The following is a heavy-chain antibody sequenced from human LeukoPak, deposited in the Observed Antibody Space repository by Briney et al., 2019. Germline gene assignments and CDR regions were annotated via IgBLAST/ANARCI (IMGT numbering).Heavy chain of an antibody. Sequence: PSETLSLTCSVSGGSISSFYWGWIRQPPGKGLEWIGYISYSGSTNYNPSLKSRLAISVAKSKNQLSLKLTSVTAADTAVYYCARNRAITSGYDYWGRGTLVTVSS. CDR2: ISYSGST. V-gene: IGHV4-59*08. CDR3: ARNRAITSGYDY. J-gene: IGHJ4*02. D-gene: IGHD5-12*01. CDR1: GGSISSFY.